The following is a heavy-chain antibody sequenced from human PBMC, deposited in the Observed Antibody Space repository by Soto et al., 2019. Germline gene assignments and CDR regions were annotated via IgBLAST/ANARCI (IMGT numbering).Heavy chain of an antibody. CDR2: ITWNSRVL. J-gene: IGHJ5*02. V-gene: IGHV3-9*01. Sequence: GGSLRLSCVGTGLNFDDFAMHWVRQAPGKGLEWVSGITWNSRVLAYADSVKGRFTISRDNARNSLYLQMDSLRDEDTAVYYCARGLDSGDYVDSFDPWGQGTLVTVSS. D-gene: IGHD4-17*01. CDR3: ARGLDSGDYVDSFDP. CDR1: GLNFDDFA.